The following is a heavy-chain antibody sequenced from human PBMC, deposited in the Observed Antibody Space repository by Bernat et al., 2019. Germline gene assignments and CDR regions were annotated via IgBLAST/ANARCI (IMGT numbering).Heavy chain of an antibody. CDR1: AFTFSTYA. Sequence: VHLLESGGGLVQPGGSLRLSCSASAFTFSTYAMNWVRQASGKGLEGFSTISGSGFSTYYADSGKGRFTISRDNSKNTLSLQTNSLRAEDTAVYYCAKELRSSENWFDSWGQGTLVTVSS. CDR3: AKELRSSENWFDS. V-gene: IGHV3-23*01. J-gene: IGHJ5*01. CDR2: ISGSGFST. D-gene: IGHD4-17*01.